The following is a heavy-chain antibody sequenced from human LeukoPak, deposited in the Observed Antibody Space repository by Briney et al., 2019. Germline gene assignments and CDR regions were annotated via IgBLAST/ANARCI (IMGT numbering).Heavy chain of an antibody. CDR1: GYSFSHYG. D-gene: IGHD1-26*01. CDR3: ARDRSGSYLRDFDY. CDR2: ISAFNYII. Sequence: GASVKVSCKTSGYSFSHYGISWWRQAPGQGLEWVGWISAFNYIIEYAQNFQGRVTMTRDTSTSTVYMELSSLRSEDTAVYYCARDRSGSYLRDFDYWGQGTLVTVSS. J-gene: IGHJ4*02. V-gene: IGHV1-18*01.